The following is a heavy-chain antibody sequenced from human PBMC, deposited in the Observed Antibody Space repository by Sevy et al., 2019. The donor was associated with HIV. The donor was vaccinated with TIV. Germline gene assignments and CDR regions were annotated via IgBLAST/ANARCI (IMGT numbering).Heavy chain of an antibody. CDR1: GFTFSNYA. CDR3: ARGGYYYDNAAYYALDS. V-gene: IGHV3-33*01. Sequence: GGSLRLSCAATGFTFSNYAMHWVRQAPGKGLEWVAIIWSDGAYQYHGDSVKGRFPISGDNSKNTLYLQMNKVRVEDTAVYYCARGGYYYDNAAYYALDSWGQGTLVTVSS. CDR2: IWSDGAYQ. D-gene: IGHD3-22*01. J-gene: IGHJ4*02.